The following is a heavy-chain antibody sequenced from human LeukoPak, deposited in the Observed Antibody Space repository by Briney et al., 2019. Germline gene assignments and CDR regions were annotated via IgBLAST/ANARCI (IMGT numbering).Heavy chain of an antibody. J-gene: IGHJ5*02. Sequence: PGGSLRLSCAASGFIFSSYWMSWVRQAPGKGLEWVANIKKDGSEKYYVDSVKGRFTISRDNAKKSLYLQMNSLRAEDTAVYYCAQSYRSVQNWFDPWGQGTLVTVSS. CDR1: GFIFSSYW. CDR2: IKKDGSEK. V-gene: IGHV3-7*01. D-gene: IGHD6-19*01. CDR3: AQSYRSVQNWFDP.